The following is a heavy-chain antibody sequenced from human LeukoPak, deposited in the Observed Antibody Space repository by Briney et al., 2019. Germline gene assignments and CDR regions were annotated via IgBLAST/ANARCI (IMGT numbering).Heavy chain of an antibody. V-gene: IGHV3-23*01. CDR2: TSGSGGST. CDR1: GFTFSSYG. D-gene: IGHD3-22*01. Sequence: GGTLRLSCAASGFTFSSYGMSWVRQAPGKGLEWVSTTSGSGGSTYYADSVKGRFTISRDNAKNTLYLQMNSLRAEDTAVYYCARDRYYYDSSGYYKYWGQGTLVTVSS. CDR3: ARDRYYYDSSGYYKY. J-gene: IGHJ4*02.